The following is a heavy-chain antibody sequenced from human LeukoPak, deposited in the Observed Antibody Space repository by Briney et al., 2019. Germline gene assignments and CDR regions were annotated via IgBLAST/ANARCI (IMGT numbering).Heavy chain of an antibody. D-gene: IGHD3-22*01. J-gene: IGHJ4*02. V-gene: IGHV3-23*01. CDR1: GFSFGSYA. CDR2: ISGSGMLT. Sequence: PGGSLRLSCATSGFSFGSYAMSWVRQAPGKGLEWVSSISGSGMLTYYADSVKGRFTISRDNSKNTLYLQMNSLRAEDTAVYYCAKNLDSSGYYYVSAPGDYWGQGTLVTVSS. CDR3: AKNLDSSGYYYVSAPGDY.